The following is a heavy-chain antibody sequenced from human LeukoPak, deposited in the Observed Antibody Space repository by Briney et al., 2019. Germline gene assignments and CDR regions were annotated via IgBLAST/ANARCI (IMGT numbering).Heavy chain of an antibody. Sequence: GASVTVSCKASGYTFTSYGISWVRQAPGQGREWMGWISAYNGNTNYAQKLQGRVTMTTDTSTSTAYMELRSLRSDDTAVYYCARERGYSYGFAFDIWGQGTMVTVSS. V-gene: IGHV1-18*01. CDR3: ARERGYSYGFAFDI. J-gene: IGHJ3*02. D-gene: IGHD5-18*01. CDR2: ISAYNGNT. CDR1: GYTFTSYG.